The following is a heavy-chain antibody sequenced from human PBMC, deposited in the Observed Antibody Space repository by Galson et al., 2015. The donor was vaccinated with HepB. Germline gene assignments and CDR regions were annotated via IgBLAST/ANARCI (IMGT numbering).Heavy chain of an antibody. CDR2: IKQDGSEK. CDR3: ARARWSDYGYYYYYMDV. J-gene: IGHJ6*03. D-gene: IGHD3-16*01. Sequence: SLTLSCAASGFTFSSYWMSWVRQAPGKGLEWVANIKQDGSEKYYVDSVKGRFTISRDNAKNSLYLQMNSLRAEDTAVYYCARARWSDYGYYYYYMDVWGKGTTVTVSS. CDR1: GFTFSSYW. V-gene: IGHV3-7*03.